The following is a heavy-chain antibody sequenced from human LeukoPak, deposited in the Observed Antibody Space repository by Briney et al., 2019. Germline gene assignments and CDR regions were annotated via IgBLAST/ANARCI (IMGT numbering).Heavy chain of an antibody. Sequence: ASVKVPCKASGYTFTSYYMYWVRQAPGQGLEWMGIINPNRGSTSYAQKFQGRVTMTRDMSTSTVYMELSSLRSEDTAVYYCTRDVNNAYYYGDSGFWDWGQGTLVTVSS. CDR1: GYTFTSYY. CDR2: INPNRGST. CDR3: TRDVNNAYYYGDSGFWD. J-gene: IGHJ4*02. D-gene: IGHD3-10*01. V-gene: IGHV1-46*01.